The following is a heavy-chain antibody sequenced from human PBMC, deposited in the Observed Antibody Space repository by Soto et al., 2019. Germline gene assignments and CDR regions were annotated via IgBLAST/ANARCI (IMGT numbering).Heavy chain of an antibody. CDR2: MNPNSGNT. J-gene: IGHJ6*03. D-gene: IGHD3-16*01. CDR3: ARAPKASHRRDDYYYMDV. V-gene: IGHV1-8*02. CDR1: GYAFGSYN. Sequence: QVLLVQSGAEVMKPGASVKVSCKASGYAFGSYNINWVRQGTGQGLEWVGWMNPNSGNTAYAQKFQGRVTMTWNSSISTAYVELRSLRSEDMAVYYCARAPKASHRRDDYYYMDVWGKGTTVTVSS.